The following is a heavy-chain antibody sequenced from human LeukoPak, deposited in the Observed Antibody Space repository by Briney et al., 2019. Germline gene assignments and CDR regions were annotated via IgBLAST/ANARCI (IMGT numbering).Heavy chain of an antibody. J-gene: IGHJ3*02. CDR3: AKDIEQWLVYGKDAFDI. D-gene: IGHD6-19*01. Sequence: GGSLRLSCAASGFTFSSYWMHWVRQAPGKGLVWVSRINSDGSSTSYADSVKGRFTISRDNAKNTLYLQMNSLRAEDTAVYYCAKDIEQWLVYGKDAFDIWGQGTMVTVSS. CDR1: GFTFSSYW. V-gene: IGHV3-74*01. CDR2: INSDGSST.